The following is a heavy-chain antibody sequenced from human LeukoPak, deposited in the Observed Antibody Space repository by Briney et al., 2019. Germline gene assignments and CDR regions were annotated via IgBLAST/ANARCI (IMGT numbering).Heavy chain of an antibody. Sequence: GGSLRLSCAASGFTFSSYAMSWVRQAPGKGLEWVSAISGSGGSTYYADSVKGRFTISRDNSKNTLYLQMNSLRAEDTAVYYCAKGDPYFVVVPAAIGVFDYWGQGTLVTVSS. D-gene: IGHD2-2*02. V-gene: IGHV3-23*01. CDR3: AKGDPYFVVVPAAIGVFDY. CDR1: GFTFSSYA. CDR2: ISGSGGST. J-gene: IGHJ4*02.